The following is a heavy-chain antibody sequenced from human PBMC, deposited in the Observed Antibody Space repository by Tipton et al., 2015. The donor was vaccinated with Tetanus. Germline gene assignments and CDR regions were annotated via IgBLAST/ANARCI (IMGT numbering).Heavy chain of an antibody. CDR2: IFPDDSDT. CDR3: ARMYSTSSPFDH. J-gene: IGHJ4*02. D-gene: IGHD6-6*01. CDR1: GYSFTSHW. Sequence: QLVQSGADVKKPGESLKISCKASGYSFTSHWIGWVRQMPGKGLEWMGMIFPDDSDTRYSPSFQGQVTFSVDKSTSTVYLQWSSLRASDTAMYFCARMYSTSSPFDHWGQGTLVAVSS. V-gene: IGHV5-51*01.